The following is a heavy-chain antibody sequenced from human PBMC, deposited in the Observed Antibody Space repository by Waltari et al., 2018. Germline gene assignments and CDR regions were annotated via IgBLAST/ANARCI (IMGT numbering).Heavy chain of an antibody. Sequence: QVQLQESGPGLVKPSETLSLTCTVSGGSISSYYWSWIRQPPGEGLEWIGCIYSSGSTNYNPPLKSRVTISVDTSKTQFSLKLNSMTAADTAVYYCARDGGWGSYRPFDYWGQGTLVTVSS. J-gene: IGHJ4*02. CDR1: GGSISSYY. V-gene: IGHV4-59*01. CDR3: ARDGGWGSYRPFDY. D-gene: IGHD3-16*02. CDR2: IYSSGST.